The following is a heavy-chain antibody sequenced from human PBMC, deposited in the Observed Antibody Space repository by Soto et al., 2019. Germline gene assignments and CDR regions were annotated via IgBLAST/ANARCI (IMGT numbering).Heavy chain of an antibody. D-gene: IGHD4-17*01. V-gene: IGHV4-59*01. J-gene: IGHJ6*03. Sequence: QVQLQESGPGLVKPSETQSLTCTVSGGSISSYYWSWIRQPPGKGLEWIGYIDYSGSTNYNPSLKSRVTKSVDTSKNQFSLKLSSVTSADTAVYYCARDRSGGYGDPLHYYYYYMDVWGNGTTVTVSS. CDR3: ARDRSGGYGDPLHYYYYYMDV. CDR2: IDYSGST. CDR1: GGSISSYY.